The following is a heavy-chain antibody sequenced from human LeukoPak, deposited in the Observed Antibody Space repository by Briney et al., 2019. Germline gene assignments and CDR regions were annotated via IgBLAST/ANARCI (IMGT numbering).Heavy chain of an antibody. J-gene: IGHJ4*02. D-gene: IGHD1-14*01. V-gene: IGHV3-7*03. CDR1: GFTFSSYW. CDR2: IKQDGSEK. CDR3: AKEVYSHGLRGFDY. Sequence: GGSLRLSCAASGFTFSSYWMSWVRQAPGKGLEWVANIKQDGSEKYYVDSVKGRFTISRDNAKNSLYLQMNSLRAEDTAVYYCAKEVYSHGLRGFDYWGQGTLVTVSS.